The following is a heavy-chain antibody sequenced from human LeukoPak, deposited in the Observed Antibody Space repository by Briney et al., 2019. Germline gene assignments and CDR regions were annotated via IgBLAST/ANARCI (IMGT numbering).Heavy chain of an antibody. Sequence: PGGSLRLSCAASGFTFSTYDMHWVRQAPGKGLEWVAFIQYDGSNKRYADSVKGRFTISRDNSKNTLDLQMNSLRAEDTAVYYCAKREVGATENFDYWGQGTLVTVSS. D-gene: IGHD1-26*01. J-gene: IGHJ4*02. CDR1: GFTFSTYD. CDR2: IQYDGSNK. V-gene: IGHV3-30*02. CDR3: AKREVGATENFDY.